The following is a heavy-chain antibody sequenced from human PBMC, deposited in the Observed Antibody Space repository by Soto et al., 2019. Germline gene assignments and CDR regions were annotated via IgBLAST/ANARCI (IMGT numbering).Heavy chain of an antibody. J-gene: IGHJ3*02. CDR1: GFSLSTSGVG. CDR3: AHMGRGDAFDI. D-gene: IGHD3-16*01. Sequence: QITLKESGPTLVKPTQTLTLTCTFSGFSLSTSGVGVGWIRPPPGKALEWLALLYWDDDKRYSPSLKSRLTITKDTSKNQVVLTMTNMDPVDTATYCCAHMGRGDAFDIWGQGTMVAVSS. CDR2: LYWDDDK. V-gene: IGHV2-5*02.